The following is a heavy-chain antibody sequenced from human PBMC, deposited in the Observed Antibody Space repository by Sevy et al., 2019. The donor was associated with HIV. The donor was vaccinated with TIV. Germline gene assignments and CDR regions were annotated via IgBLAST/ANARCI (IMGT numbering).Heavy chain of an antibody. D-gene: IGHD2-15*01. CDR1: GGSISSGDYY. CDR3: ARRGASVDFDY. V-gene: IGHV4-30-4*01. J-gene: IGHJ4*02. CDR2: IYYSGST. Sequence: SETLSLTCTVSGGSISSGDYYWSWIRQPPGKGLEWIGYIYYSGSTYYNPSLKSRVTISVDTSKNRFSLKLSSVTAADTAVYYCARRGASVDFDYWGQGTLVTVSS.